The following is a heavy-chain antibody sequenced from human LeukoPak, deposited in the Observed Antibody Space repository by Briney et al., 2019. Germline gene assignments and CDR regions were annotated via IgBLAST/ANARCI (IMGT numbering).Heavy chain of an antibody. J-gene: IGHJ6*03. Sequence: PGGSLRLSCAASGFTFSDYYMSWIRQPPGKGLEWIASIYYSGSPYYNPSLKSRVTISVDTSKNQFSLKLSSVTAADTAVYYCARDLRSGYGSGSEYYYYYYMDVWGKGTTVTVSS. CDR1: GFTFSDYY. D-gene: IGHD3-10*01. CDR2: IYYSGSP. V-gene: IGHV4-38-2*02. CDR3: ARDLRSGYGSGSEYYYYYYMDV.